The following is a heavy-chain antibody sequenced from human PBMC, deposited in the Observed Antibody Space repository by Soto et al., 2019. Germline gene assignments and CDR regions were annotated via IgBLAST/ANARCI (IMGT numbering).Heavy chain of an antibody. J-gene: IGHJ5*02. CDR2: IYHTGAT. D-gene: IGHD3-10*01. CDR1: GASIISLDYY. Sequence: QVQLQESGPGLVRPSQTLSLTCTVSGASIISLDYYWTWIRQPPGKGLEWIGHIYHTGATYYNPSLESRVVMSVDTSNNQFSLKLRSVTASDTAVFYCSRGAVVSLIRGVMGGTCFDPWGEGALVTVSS. CDR3: SRGAVVSLIRGVMGGTCFDP. V-gene: IGHV4-30-4*01.